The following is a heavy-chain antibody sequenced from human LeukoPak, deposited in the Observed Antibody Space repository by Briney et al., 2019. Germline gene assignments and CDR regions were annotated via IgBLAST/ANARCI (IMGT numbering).Heavy chain of an antibody. D-gene: IGHD3-10*01. J-gene: IGHJ4*02. Sequence: NPSETLSLTCAVYGGSFSGYYWSWIRQPPGKGLEWIGEINHSGSTNYNPSLKSRVTISVDTSKNQFSLKLSSVTAADTAVYYCASRSTYYYGSGSNSDYFDYWGQGTLVTVSS. V-gene: IGHV4-34*01. CDR3: ASRSTYYYGSGSNSDYFDY. CDR2: INHSGST. CDR1: GGSFSGYY.